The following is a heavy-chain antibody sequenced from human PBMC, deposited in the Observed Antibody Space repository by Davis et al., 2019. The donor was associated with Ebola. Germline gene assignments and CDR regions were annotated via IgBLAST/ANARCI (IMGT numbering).Heavy chain of an antibody. CDR2: IKQDGSEK. Sequence: GGSLRLSCAASGFTFSDYYMSWIRQAPGKGLEWVANIKQDGSEKYYVDSVKGRFTISRDNAKNSLYLQMNSLRAEDTAVYYCAAYIAVAGNWFDPWGQGTLVTVSS. V-gene: IGHV3-7*01. CDR1: GFTFSDYY. CDR3: AAYIAVAGNWFDP. J-gene: IGHJ5*02. D-gene: IGHD6-19*01.